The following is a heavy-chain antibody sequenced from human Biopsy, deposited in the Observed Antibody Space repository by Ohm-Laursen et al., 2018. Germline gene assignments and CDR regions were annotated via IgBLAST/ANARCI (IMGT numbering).Heavy chain of an antibody. CDR1: TGTFNSYG. Sequence: SSVKVSCNAPTGTFNSYGIIWVRQAPGQGLEWMGRIIPIPRTTAYAQTFLGRVTITADSPTSTVDMELTSLTSDDTAVYFCAREAIGYQLPCDDWGQGTLVTVSS. D-gene: IGHD2-2*01. V-gene: IGHV1-69*11. CDR2: IIPIPRTT. J-gene: IGHJ4*02. CDR3: AREAIGYQLPCDD.